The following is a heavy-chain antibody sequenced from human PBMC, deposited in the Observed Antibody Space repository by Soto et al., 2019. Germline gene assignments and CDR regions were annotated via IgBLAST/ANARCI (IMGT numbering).Heavy chain of an antibody. V-gene: IGHV3-23*01. CDR1: GFIFSSYV. Sequence: GGSLRLSCAASGFIFSSYVMNWVRQAPGKGLEWVSAISGSSDSTFYADSMKGRFTISRDNSKNTLYLQMNSLRAEDTAVYYCAKESHFSMALDYWGQGTLVTVSS. J-gene: IGHJ4*02. CDR3: AKESHFSMALDY. CDR2: ISGSSDST. D-gene: IGHD3-3*02.